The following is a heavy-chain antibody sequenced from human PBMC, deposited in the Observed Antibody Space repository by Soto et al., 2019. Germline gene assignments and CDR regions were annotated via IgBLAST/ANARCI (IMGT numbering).Heavy chain of an antibody. CDR2: ISGSGGST. V-gene: IGHV3-23*01. CDR3: AKGVTTFTYNWFDP. D-gene: IGHD4-17*01. J-gene: IGHJ5*02. CDR1: GFTFSSYA. Sequence: LRLSCAASGFTFSSYAMSWVRQAPGKGLEWVSGISGSGGSTYHADSVKGRFTISRDNSKNTLFLQMNSLRAEDTAVYYCAKGVTTFTYNWFDPWGQGTLVTVSS.